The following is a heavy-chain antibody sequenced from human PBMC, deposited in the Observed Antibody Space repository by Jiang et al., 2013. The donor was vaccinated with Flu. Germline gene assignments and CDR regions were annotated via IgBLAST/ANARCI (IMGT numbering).Heavy chain of an antibody. CDR3: ARRRNYYDSSGYYPPTYYYYYGMDV. Sequence: CKASGYTFTSYYMHWVRQAPGQGLEWMGIINPSGGSTSYAQKFQGRVTMTRDTSTSTVYMELSSLRSEDTAVYYCARRRNYYDSSGYYPPTYYYYYGMDVWGQGTTVTVSS. J-gene: IGHJ6*02. V-gene: IGHV1-46*01. D-gene: IGHD3-22*01. CDR2: INPSGGST. CDR1: GYTFTSYY.